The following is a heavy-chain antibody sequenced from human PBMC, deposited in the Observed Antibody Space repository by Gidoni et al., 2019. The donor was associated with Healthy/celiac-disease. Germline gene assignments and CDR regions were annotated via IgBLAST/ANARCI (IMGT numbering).Heavy chain of an antibody. CDR1: GFTFSDYY. V-gene: IGHV3-11*06. J-gene: IGHJ5*02. Sequence: QVQLVESGGGLVKPGGSLRLPCSASGFTFSDYYMTWIRQAPRKGGGWVSYIRSSSSYTNDADSVKGRFTISRDNAKKSLYLQMNSLRAEDTAVYYCARGGQNWFDPWGQGTLVTVSS. D-gene: IGHD3-10*01. CDR2: IRSSSSYT. CDR3: ARGGQNWFDP.